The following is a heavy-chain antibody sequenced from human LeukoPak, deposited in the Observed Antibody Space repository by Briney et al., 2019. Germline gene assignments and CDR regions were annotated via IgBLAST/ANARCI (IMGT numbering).Heavy chain of an antibody. CDR2: IYHSGST. J-gene: IGHJ4*02. Sequence: PSETLSLTCTVSGGSISSGGYYWSWIRQPPGKGLEWIGYIYHSGSTYYNPSLKSRVTISVDRSKNQFSLKLSSVTAADTAVYYCARASYYYDSSGYYPPFDYWGQGTLVTVSS. CDR3: ARASYYYDSSGYYPPFDY. CDR1: GGSISSGGYY. D-gene: IGHD3-22*01. V-gene: IGHV4-30-2*01.